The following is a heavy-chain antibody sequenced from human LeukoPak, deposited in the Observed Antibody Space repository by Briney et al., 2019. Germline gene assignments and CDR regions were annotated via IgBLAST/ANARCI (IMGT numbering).Heavy chain of an antibody. V-gene: IGHV3-66*01. J-gene: IGHJ3*02. D-gene: IGHD1-26*01. CDR3: AKDQGGSYVINAFDI. Sequence: GGSLRLSCEVSGFTVSNNYMSWVRQAPGKGLEWVSVIYSGGSTYYADSVKGRFTISRDNSKNTLYLQMNSLRAEDTAVYYCAKDQGGSYVINAFDIWGQGTMVTVSS. CDR1: GFTVSNNY. CDR2: IYSGGST.